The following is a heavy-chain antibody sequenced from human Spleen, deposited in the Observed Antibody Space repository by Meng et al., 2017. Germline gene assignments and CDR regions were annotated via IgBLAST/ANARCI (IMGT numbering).Heavy chain of an antibody. Sequence: GQLVQSGAEVGKPWASVKVSCKSSGYAFNAYSMHWVRQAPGQGLEWMGRINPNSGVTNYAQNFQGRVTMTRDTSISTAYMELSSLRSDDTAVYYCARDGDYYDIGPWGQGTLVTVSS. CDR2: INPNSGVT. V-gene: IGHV1-2*06. D-gene: IGHD3-22*01. CDR1: GYAFNAYS. J-gene: IGHJ5*02. CDR3: ARDGDYYDIGP.